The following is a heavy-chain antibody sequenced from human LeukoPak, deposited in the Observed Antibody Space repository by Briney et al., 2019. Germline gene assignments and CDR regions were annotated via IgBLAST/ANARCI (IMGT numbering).Heavy chain of an antibody. CDR2: IYYSGST. Sequence: SETLSLTCTVSGGSISNYYWTWIRQPPGKGLEWIGYIYYSGSTNYNPSLKSRVTISVDTSKNQFSLKLSSVTAADTAVYYCARARGGPVGATNYYYYMDVWGKGTTVTVSS. CDR1: GGSISNYY. D-gene: IGHD1-26*01. CDR3: ARARGGPVGATNYYYYMDV. V-gene: IGHV4-59*01. J-gene: IGHJ6*03.